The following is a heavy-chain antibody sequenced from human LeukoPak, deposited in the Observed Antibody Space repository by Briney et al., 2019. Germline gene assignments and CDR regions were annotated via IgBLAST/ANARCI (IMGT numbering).Heavy chain of an antibody. V-gene: IGHV4-39*01. CDR1: GGSISSSTSY. D-gene: IGHD6-13*01. Sequence: SETLSLTRTVSGGSISSSTSYWGWIRQPPGKGLEWIGNIYYSGRTYYNPSLKSRLTISVDTSKNQFSLKLSSVTAADTAVYYCARHPGITAAGTGFDIWGQGTMVTVSS. CDR3: ARHPGITAAGTGFDI. J-gene: IGHJ3*02. CDR2: IYYSGRT.